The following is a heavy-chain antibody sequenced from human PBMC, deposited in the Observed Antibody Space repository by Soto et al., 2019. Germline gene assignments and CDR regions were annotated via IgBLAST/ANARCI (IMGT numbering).Heavy chain of an antibody. J-gene: IGHJ6*02. CDR2: IYYSGST. CDR1: GGSISSGGYY. V-gene: IGHV4-31*03. CDR3: ARVLAARGDYYGMDV. Sequence: SETLSLTCTVSGGSISSGGYYWSWIRQHPGKGLEWIGYIYYSGSTYYNPSLKSRVTISVDTSKNQFSLKLSSVTAADTAVYYCARVLAARGDYYGMDVWGQGTTVTVSS. D-gene: IGHD6-6*01.